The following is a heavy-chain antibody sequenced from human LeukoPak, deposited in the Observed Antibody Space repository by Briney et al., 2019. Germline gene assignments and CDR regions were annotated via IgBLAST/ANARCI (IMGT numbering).Heavy chain of an antibody. Sequence: GGSLRLSCTASGFTFGDYTVSWVRQAPGKGLEWVSFFRSKALGGTTQYAASVKGRFTISRDDSKSIAYLQMNSLKTEDTAVYYCTRGGTSCVGYCSGGSRLPFDYWGQGTLVTVSS. D-gene: IGHD2-15*01. CDR2: FRSKALGGTT. J-gene: IGHJ4*02. CDR1: GFTFGDYT. CDR3: TRGGTSCVGYCSGGSRLPFDY. V-gene: IGHV3-49*04.